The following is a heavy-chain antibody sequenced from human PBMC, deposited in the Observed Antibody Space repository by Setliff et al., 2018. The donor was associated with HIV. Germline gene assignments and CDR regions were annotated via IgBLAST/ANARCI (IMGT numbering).Heavy chain of an antibody. CDR2: IYHSGST. CDR1: GGSISSGGYS. CDR3: AYSGSYYPDY. D-gene: IGHD3-10*01. V-gene: IGHV4-30-2*02. Sequence: PSETLSLTCAVSGGSISSGGYSWNWIRQPPGKGLEWIGYIYHSGSTFYNPSLKSRVTISLDTSKNQSSLNVNSVTAADTAVYYCAYSGSYYPDYWGQGILVTVPQ. J-gene: IGHJ4*02.